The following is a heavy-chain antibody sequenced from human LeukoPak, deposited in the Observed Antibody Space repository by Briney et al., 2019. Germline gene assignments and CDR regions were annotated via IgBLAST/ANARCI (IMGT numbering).Heavy chain of an antibody. CDR2: INSDGRST. D-gene: IGHD5-24*01. CDR1: GFTFSSYW. Sequence: GGSLRLSCAASGFTFSSYWMHWVRQAPGKGLVWVSRINSDGRSTSFADSVKGRFTISRDNAKNSLYLQMNSLRPEDTAVYYCAGRGDGNLYYFDHWGQGTLVTASS. V-gene: IGHV3-74*01. CDR3: AGRGDGNLYYFDH. J-gene: IGHJ4*02.